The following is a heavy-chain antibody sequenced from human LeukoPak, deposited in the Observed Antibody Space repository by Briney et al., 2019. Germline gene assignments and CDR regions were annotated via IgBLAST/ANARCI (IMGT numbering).Heavy chain of an antibody. Sequence: PGGSLRLSCVASGFTFSGYWMHWVRQGPEKGLELVSRIDNDGHGIIYADSVKGRFTTSRDNAKNTLYLQMNSLRVEDTAVYYCAAGGGWDPSFGVVTHIDAWGKGTTVAVS. CDR1: GFTFSGYW. J-gene: IGHJ6*03. CDR2: IDNDGHGI. V-gene: IGHV3-74*01. D-gene: IGHD3-3*01. CDR3: AAGGGWDPSFGVVTHIDA.